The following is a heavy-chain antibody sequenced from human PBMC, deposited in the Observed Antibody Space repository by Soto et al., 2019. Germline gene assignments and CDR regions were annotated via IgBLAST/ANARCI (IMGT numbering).Heavy chain of an antibody. Sequence: QVQLVQSGAEVKKPGSSVKVSCKASGGTFSSFGFNWVRQAPGQGLEWMGGIIPLFGTANYAEKFQGRVTISADEGTSTASMELIGLRSEDKAIYYCARDRSMDGYNSRSLDYWGQGTLVTVS. V-gene: IGHV1-69*01. J-gene: IGHJ4*02. CDR3: ARDRSMDGYNSRSLDY. CDR1: GGTFSSFG. D-gene: IGHD5-12*01. CDR2: IIPLFGTA.